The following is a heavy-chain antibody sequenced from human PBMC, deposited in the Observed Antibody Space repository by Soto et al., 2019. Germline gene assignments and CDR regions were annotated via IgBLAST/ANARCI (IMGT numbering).Heavy chain of an antibody. Sequence: PWGSLRLSCAASGFTFSSYAMSWVRQAPGKGLEWVSAISGSGGSTYYADSVKGRFTISRDNSKNTLYLQMNSLRAEDTAVYYCAKDSRVTAARPYYYYGMDVWGQGTTVTVSS. V-gene: IGHV3-23*01. CDR3: AKDSRVTAARPYYYYGMDV. J-gene: IGHJ6*02. D-gene: IGHD6-6*01. CDR2: ISGSGGST. CDR1: GFTFSSYA.